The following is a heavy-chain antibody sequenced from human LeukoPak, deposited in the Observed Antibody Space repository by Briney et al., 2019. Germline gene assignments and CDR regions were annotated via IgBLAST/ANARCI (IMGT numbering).Heavy chain of an antibody. D-gene: IGHD1-14*01. Sequence: GGSLRLSCAASGFTFSSYSMNWVRQAPGKGLEWVSSISSSSSYIYYADSVKGRFTISRDNAKNSLYLQMNSLRAEDTAVYYCARDHPAEPALDYWGQGTLVTVSS. CDR2: ISSSSSYI. CDR1: GFTFSSYS. J-gene: IGHJ4*02. CDR3: ARDHPAEPALDY. V-gene: IGHV3-21*01.